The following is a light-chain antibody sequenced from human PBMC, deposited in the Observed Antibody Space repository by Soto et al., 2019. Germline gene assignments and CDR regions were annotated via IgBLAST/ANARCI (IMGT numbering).Light chain of an antibody. CDR2: TTN. CDR3: AAWDDSLNGHV. Sequence: QSVLPQPHSASGTPGQSVTISCSGSSSNIGTSSVHWFQQLPGTAPKLLISTTNQRPSGVPERFSGSKSGTSASLATSGLQSEDEADYYCAAWDDSLNGHVFGTGTKVTVL. CDR1: SSNIGTSS. J-gene: IGLJ1*01. V-gene: IGLV1-44*01.